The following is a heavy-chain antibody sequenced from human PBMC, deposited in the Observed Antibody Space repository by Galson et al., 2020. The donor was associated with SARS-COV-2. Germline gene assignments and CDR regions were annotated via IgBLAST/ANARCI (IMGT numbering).Heavy chain of an antibody. Sequence: GESLKISCKVSGYTLTELSMHWVRQAPGKGLEWMGGFDPEDGETIYAQKFQGRVTMTEDTSTDTAYMELSSLRSEDTAVYYCASSPSITGTTRENYYYYYGMDVWGQGTTVTVSS. CDR3: ASSPSITGTTRENYYYYYGMDV. V-gene: IGHV1-24*01. J-gene: IGHJ6*02. CDR1: GYTLTELS. CDR2: FDPEDGET. D-gene: IGHD1-7*01.